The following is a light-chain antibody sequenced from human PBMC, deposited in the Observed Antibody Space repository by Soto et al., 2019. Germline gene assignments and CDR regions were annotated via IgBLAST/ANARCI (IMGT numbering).Light chain of an antibody. Sequence: DIQMTQSPSSLSAFVGDRVTITCRASQTISNYLNWYQQRPEKAPKLLIYLASSLQSGVPSRFGGSGSGTDFTLTISSLQPEDSATYYCQQSYGPPITFGQGTRLEIK. CDR3: QQSYGPPIT. CDR1: QTISNY. V-gene: IGKV1-39*01. CDR2: LAS. J-gene: IGKJ5*01.